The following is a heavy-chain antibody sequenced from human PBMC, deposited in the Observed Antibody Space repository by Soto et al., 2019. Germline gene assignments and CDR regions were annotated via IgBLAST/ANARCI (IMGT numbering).Heavy chain of an antibody. V-gene: IGHV3-30*18. J-gene: IGHJ4*02. D-gene: IGHD3-10*01. CDR3: AKGAYYYGSGSYYNPVYFDY. CDR1: GFTFSSYG. Sequence: QVQLVESGGGGVQPGRSLRLSCAASGFTFSSYGLHQVRQAPGKGLEWVAVISYDGSNKYYADSVKGRFTISRDHSENTLYLQMNSLGAEDTAVYYCAKGAYYYGSGSYYNPVYFDYWGQGTLVTVSS. CDR2: ISYDGSNK.